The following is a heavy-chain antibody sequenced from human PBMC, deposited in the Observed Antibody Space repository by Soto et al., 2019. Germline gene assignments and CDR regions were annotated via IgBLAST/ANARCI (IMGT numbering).Heavy chain of an antibody. V-gene: IGHV3-15*07. J-gene: IGHJ6*02. CDR3: TTVKDYDFWSGYANYYGMDV. CDR2: IKSKTDGGTT. Sequence: EVQLVESGGGLVKTGGSLRLSCAASGFTFSKAWMKWVRQAPGKGLEWVGRIKSKTDGGTTDYAAPVKGRFTISRDDSKNTLYLQMNSLKTEDTAVYYCTTVKDYDFWSGYANYYGMDVWGQGTTVTVSS. CDR1: GFTFSKAW. D-gene: IGHD3-3*01.